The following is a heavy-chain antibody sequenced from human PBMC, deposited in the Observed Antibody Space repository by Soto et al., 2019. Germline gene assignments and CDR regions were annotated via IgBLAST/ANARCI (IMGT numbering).Heavy chain of an antibody. J-gene: IGHJ4*02. CDR2: IKSKTDGGTT. CDR3: TTLETHRTNDFFAF. CDR1: GFTFSSYS. V-gene: IGHV3-15*07. Sequence: GGSLRLSCAASGFTFSSYSMNWVRQAPGKGLEWVGRIKSKTDGGTTDYAAPVKGRFTISRDDSKNTLSLHMNSLKTEDTAVYYCTTLETHRTNDFFAFWGQGTLVTVSS. D-gene: IGHD3-16*01.